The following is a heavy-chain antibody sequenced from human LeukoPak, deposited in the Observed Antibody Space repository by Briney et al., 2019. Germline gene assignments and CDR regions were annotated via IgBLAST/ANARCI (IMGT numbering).Heavy chain of an antibody. CDR3: VRDRIGFDP. CDR1: GFIFNNYW. Sequence: GGSLRLSCAASGFIFNNYWMHWVRQAPGKGLVWVSRVDSDGSSTSYADSVKGRFTVSRDNAKNTVFMQMNSLRADDTAVYYCVRDRIGFDPWGQGTLVTVSS. D-gene: IGHD3-16*02. V-gene: IGHV3-74*01. J-gene: IGHJ5*02. CDR2: VDSDGSST.